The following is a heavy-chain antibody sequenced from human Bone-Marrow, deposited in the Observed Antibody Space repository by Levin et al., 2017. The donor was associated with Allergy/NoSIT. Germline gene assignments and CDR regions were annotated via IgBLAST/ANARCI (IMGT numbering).Heavy chain of an antibody. Sequence: QSGGSLRLSCEASGFTFSNFWMIWVRQAPGKGLEWVASIKQDGSEKYYVDSVKGRFTISRDNAKNSLYLQMNSLRAEDTAVYYCARDHPSDGLLFDYWGQGTLVTVSS. J-gene: IGHJ4*02. CDR1: GFTFSNFW. CDR2: IKQDGSEK. V-gene: IGHV3-7*04. D-gene: IGHD2/OR15-2a*01. CDR3: ARDHPSDGLLFDY.